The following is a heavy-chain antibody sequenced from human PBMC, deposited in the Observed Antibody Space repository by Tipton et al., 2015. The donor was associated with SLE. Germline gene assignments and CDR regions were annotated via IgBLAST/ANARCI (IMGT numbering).Heavy chain of an antibody. CDR1: GDSVSSSNYY. V-gene: IGHV4-39*07. CDR2: IFYGEST. J-gene: IGHJ5*02. Sequence: TLSLTCTVSGDSVSSSNYYWGWIRQPPGKGLEWIGTIFYGESTYYNPSLKSRVTISIDTSKNHFSLKLTSVTAADTAVYYCARDSRIGWFDPWGRGTLVTVSS. D-gene: IGHD2-15*01. CDR3: ARDSRIGWFDP.